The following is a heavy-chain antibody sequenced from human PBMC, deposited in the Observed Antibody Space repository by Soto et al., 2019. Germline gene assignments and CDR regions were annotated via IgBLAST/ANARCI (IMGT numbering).Heavy chain of an antibody. CDR1: GYTFTSYG. J-gene: IGHJ4*02. CDR2: TSGDNGKT. D-gene: IGHD3-3*01. CDR3: ARGSYGFRSGYNLY. V-gene: IGHV1-18*04. Sequence: ASVKVSCKASGYTFTSYGITWVRQAPGQGLEWMGWTSGDNGKTNYAQKLQGRVTMNTDTSTGTGYMELRSLSSDDTAVYYCARGSYGFRSGYNLYWGQGTVVTVSS.